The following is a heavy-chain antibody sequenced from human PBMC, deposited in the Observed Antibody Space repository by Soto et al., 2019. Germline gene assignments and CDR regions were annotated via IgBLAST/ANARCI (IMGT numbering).Heavy chain of an antibody. CDR1: GFTFSSYG. J-gene: IGHJ4*02. V-gene: IGHV3-30*18. Sequence: QVQLVESGGGVVQPGRSLRLSCAASGFTFSSYGMHWVRQAPGKGLEWVAGISYDGSNKYYADSVKGRFTISRDNSKNTLYLQMNSLRAEDTAVYYCAKDPETYYYDSSGSPFDYWGQGTLVTVSS. CDR2: ISYDGSNK. CDR3: AKDPETYYYDSSGSPFDY. D-gene: IGHD3-22*01.